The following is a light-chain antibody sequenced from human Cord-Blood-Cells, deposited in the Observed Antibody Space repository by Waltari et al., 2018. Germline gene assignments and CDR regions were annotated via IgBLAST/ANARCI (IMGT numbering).Light chain of an antibody. J-gene: IGKJ1*01. V-gene: IGKV3-11*01. Sequence: EIVLTQSPATLSLSRGERANLSCRASQSVSSYLAWYQQKPGQAPRLLIYDASNRATGIPARFSGSGSGTDFTLTISSLEPEDFAVYYCQQRSNWPWTFGQGTKVEIK. CDR2: DAS. CDR3: QQRSNWPWT. CDR1: QSVSSY.